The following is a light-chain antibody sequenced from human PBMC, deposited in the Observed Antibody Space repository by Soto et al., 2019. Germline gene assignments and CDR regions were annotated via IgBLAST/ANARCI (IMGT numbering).Light chain of an antibody. V-gene: IGLV2-23*01. CDR1: SSDVGSYNL. J-gene: IGLJ1*01. Sequence: QSALTQPASVSGSPGQSITISCTGTSSDVGSYNLVSWYQQHPGKAPKLMIYEGSKWPSGVSNRFSGSTSGNTASLTISGLQAEDEADYYCCSYAGGSTYVFGTGTKLTVL. CDR3: CSYAGGSTYV. CDR2: EGS.